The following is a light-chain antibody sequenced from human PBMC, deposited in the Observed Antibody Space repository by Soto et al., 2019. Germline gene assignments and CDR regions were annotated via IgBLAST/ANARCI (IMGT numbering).Light chain of an antibody. CDR2: KAS. CDR1: QSISNW. V-gene: IGKV1-5*03. Sequence: DIQMTQSPSTLSASVGDRVTITCRASQSISNWLAWHQQKPGKAPKLLIYKASNLESGVPSRFSGSGSGTEVTLTISSLQPDDSATYYCQQYNSYRAFGQGTPVE. J-gene: IGKJ1*01. CDR3: QQYNSYRA.